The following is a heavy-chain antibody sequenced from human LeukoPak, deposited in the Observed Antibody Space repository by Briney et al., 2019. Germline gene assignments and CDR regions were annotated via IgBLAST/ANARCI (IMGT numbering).Heavy chain of an antibody. V-gene: IGHV7-4-1*02. CDR1: GYIFTSYG. CDR2: INTNTGNP. D-gene: IGHD3-22*01. J-gene: IGHJ3*02. CDR3: ARGTHYYDSSGYYYELGLRDI. Sequence: ASVKVSCKASGYIFTSYGMNWVRQAPGQGLEWMGWINTNTGNPTYAQGFTGRFVFPLDTSVSTAYLQISSLKAEDTAVYYCARGTHYYDSSGYYYELGLRDIWGQGTIVTVSS.